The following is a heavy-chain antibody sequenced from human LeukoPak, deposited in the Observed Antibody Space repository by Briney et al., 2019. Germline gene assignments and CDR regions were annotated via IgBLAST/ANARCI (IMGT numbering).Heavy chain of an antibody. J-gene: IGHJ4*02. D-gene: IGHD3-10*01. CDR1: GYNFTAFY. CDR3: ARDGGDYNAGSENYYNLDL. V-gene: IGHV1-46*01. CDR2: INPSDGDT. Sequence: AAVQVSCKASGYNFTAFYIHWVRQAPGQGRDWMGIINPSDGDTIVAQNYQDRVTVTKDTSASTAYFELRRLRSDDMSVYYCARDGGDYNAGSENYYNLDLWGQGTLVTVSS.